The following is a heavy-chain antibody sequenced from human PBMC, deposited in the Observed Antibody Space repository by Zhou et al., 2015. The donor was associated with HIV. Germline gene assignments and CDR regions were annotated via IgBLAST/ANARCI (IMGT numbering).Heavy chain of an antibody. V-gene: IGHV3-33*01. J-gene: IGHJ3*02. CDR1: GFSFSTHA. D-gene: IGHD1-26*01. CDR2: ISYDGSNK. Sequence: QVQLVESGGGVVQPGRSLRLSCGASGFSFSTHAMHWVRLAPGKGLEWVAVISYDGSNKYYGDSVKGRFTISRDNSKNTVYLQMNSLRAEDTAVYHCARPSFSVGTTTGEGLFDIWGQGTTVIVSS. CDR3: ARPSFSVGTTTGEGLFDI.